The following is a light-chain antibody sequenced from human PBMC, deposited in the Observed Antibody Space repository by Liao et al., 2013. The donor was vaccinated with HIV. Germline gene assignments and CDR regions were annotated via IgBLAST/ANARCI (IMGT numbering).Light chain of an antibody. V-gene: IGLV3-21*04. CDR2: YDR. CDR3: QIWDTHNDHGGV. Sequence: SYELTQPPSLSVAPGKTARITCGGNNFGSKSVHWYQQKPGQAPVLVIYYDRDRPSGIPERFSGSTSGNTATLTISRVEAGDEADYYCQIWDTHNDHGGVFGGGTKLTVL. J-gene: IGLJ3*02. CDR1: NFGSKS.